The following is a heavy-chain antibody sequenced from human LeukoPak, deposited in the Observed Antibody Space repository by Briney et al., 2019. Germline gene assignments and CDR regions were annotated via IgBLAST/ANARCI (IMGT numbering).Heavy chain of an antibody. CDR1: GYTFTSYY. Sequence: ASVKVSCKASGYTFTSYYMHWVRQAPGQGLEWMGIINPSGGSTSYAQKFQGRVTMTRDTSTGTVYVELSSLRSEDTAVYYCAREITIYDSSGYYYYDYWGQGTLVTVSS. J-gene: IGHJ4*02. CDR2: INPSGGST. D-gene: IGHD3-22*01. V-gene: IGHV1-46*01. CDR3: AREITIYDSSGYYYYDY.